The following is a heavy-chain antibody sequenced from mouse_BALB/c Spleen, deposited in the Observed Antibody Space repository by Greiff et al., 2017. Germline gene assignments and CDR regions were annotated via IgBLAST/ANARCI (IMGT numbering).Heavy chain of an antibody. V-gene: IGHV14-3*02. D-gene: IGHD4-1*02. CDR1: GFNFTDTY. Sequence: EVKLQESGAELVKPGASVKLSCTASGFNFTDTYMHWVKQRPEQGLEWIGRIDPANGNTKYDPKFQGKATITADTSSNTAYLQLSSLTSEDTAVYCCAVNWDVGYWGEGTTVTVSS. CDR3: AVNWDVGY. J-gene: IGHJ2*01. CDR2: IDPANGNT.